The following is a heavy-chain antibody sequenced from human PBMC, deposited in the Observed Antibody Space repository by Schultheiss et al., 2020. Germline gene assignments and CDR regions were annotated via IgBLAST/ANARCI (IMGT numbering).Heavy chain of an antibody. CDR2: IYYSGST. J-gene: IGHJ4*02. Sequence: SETLSLTCTVSGGSISSYYWSWIRQPPGKGLEWIGSIYYSGSTYYNPSLKSRVTISVDTSKNQFSLKLTSVTAADTALYYCARQGGSWGQGTLVTVSS. CDR1: GGSISSYY. V-gene: IGHV4-59*05. CDR3: ARQGGS. D-gene: IGHD3-16*01.